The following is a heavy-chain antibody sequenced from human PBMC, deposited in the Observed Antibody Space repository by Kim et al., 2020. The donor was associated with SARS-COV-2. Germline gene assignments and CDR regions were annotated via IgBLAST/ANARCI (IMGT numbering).Heavy chain of an antibody. Sequence: GGSLRLSCAASGFTFSSYAMHWVRQAPGKGLEWVAVISYDGSNKYYAESVKGRFTISRDNSKNTLYLQMNSLRAEDTAVYYCAREYGYYGSGSYYSSRPVTPFDYWGQGTLVTVSS. CDR1: GFTFSSYA. CDR2: ISYDGSNK. J-gene: IGHJ4*02. D-gene: IGHD3-10*01. V-gene: IGHV3-30*04. CDR3: AREYGYYGSGSYYSSRPVTPFDY.